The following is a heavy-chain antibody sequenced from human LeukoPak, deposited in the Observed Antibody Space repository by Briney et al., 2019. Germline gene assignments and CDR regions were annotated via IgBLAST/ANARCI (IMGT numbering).Heavy chain of an antibody. Sequence: GESLQISCKGSGYNFTNYWISWVRQMPGKGLESMGRIDPSDSYINYSPSFQGHVTISADKSISTAYLQWSSLKASDTATYYCARLVGGTVDYWGQGTLVTVSS. CDR2: IDPSDSYI. D-gene: IGHD1-26*01. V-gene: IGHV5-10-1*01. J-gene: IGHJ4*02. CDR3: ARLVGGTVDY. CDR1: GYNFTNYW.